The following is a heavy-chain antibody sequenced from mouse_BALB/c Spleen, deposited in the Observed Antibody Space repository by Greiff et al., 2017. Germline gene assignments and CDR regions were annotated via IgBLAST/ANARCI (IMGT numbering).Heavy chain of an antibody. CDR2: INSNGGST. V-gene: IGHV5-6-2*01. J-gene: IGHJ4*01. CDR1: GFTFSSYY. D-gene: IGHD3-1*01. CDR3: ARRAGDYAMDD. Sequence: EVKLVESGGGLVKLGGSLKLSCAASGFTFSSYYMSWVRQTPEKRLELVAAINSNGGSTYYPDTVKGRFTISRDNAKNTLYLQMSSLKSEDTALYYCARRAGDYAMDDWGQGTSVTVSS.